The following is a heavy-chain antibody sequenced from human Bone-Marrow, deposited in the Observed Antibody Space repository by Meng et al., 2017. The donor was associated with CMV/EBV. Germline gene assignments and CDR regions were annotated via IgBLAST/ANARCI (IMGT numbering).Heavy chain of an antibody. Sequence: GGSLRLSCAASGFIFSSYGMHWVRQAPGKGLEWVAFIRNDGSDKYYADSVKGRFTISRDNSKNMLYMQMNSLRAEDTAVYYCAKDKGLRFLECFSVGGQGTLVTVSS. V-gene: IGHV3-30*02. CDR2: IRNDGSDK. CDR1: GFIFSSYG. CDR3: AKDKGLRFLECFSV. J-gene: IGHJ4*02. D-gene: IGHD3-3*01.